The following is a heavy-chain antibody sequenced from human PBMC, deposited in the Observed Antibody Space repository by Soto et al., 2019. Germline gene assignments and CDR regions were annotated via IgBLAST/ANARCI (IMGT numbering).Heavy chain of an antibody. J-gene: IGHJ3*02. V-gene: IGHV3-23*01. D-gene: IGHD6-19*01. CDR3: AKDSSGWYDAFDI. Sequence: EVQLLESGGGLVQPGGSLRLSCSASGFTFSSYAMSWVRQAPGKGLEWVSAISGSGGSTYYADSVKGRFTISRDNSKNTLYLQMNSLRAEDTAVYYCAKDSSGWYDAFDIWGQGTMVTVSS. CDR1: GFTFSSYA. CDR2: ISGSGGST.